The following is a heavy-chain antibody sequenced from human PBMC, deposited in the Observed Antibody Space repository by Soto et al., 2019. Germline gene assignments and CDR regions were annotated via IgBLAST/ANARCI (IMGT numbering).Heavy chain of an antibody. CDR2: IYPGDTDT. D-gene: IGHD6-13*01. CDR3: TRDAQGIAATDGYYYGMDV. V-gene: IGHV5-51*01. J-gene: IGHJ6*02. CDR1: GYSFTSYW. Sequence: GESLKISCKGSGYSFTSYWVGWVRQMPGKGLEWMGIIYPGDTDTRYRPSFQGQVTISADKSISTAYLPWSSLKASDTSMYYCTRDAQGIAATDGYYYGMDVWGQGTTVTVSS.